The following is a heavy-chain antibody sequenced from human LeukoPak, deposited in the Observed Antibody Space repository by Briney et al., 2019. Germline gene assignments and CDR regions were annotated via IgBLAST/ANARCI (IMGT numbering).Heavy chain of an antibody. CDR2: IKQDGSEK. Sequence: GGSLRLSCAASGFTFSSYGMHWVRQAPGKGLEWVANIKQDGSEKYYVDSVKGRFTISRDNAKNSLYLQMNSLRAEDTAVYYCAREKYYYDSSGASFDYWGQGTLVTVSS. J-gene: IGHJ4*02. D-gene: IGHD3-22*01. CDR1: GFTFSSYG. CDR3: AREKYYYDSSGASFDY. V-gene: IGHV3-7*01.